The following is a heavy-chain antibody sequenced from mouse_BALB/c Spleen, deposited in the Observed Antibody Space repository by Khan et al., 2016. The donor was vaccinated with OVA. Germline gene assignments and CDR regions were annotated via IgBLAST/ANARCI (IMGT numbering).Heavy chain of an antibody. Sequence: VQLQQSGAELARPGASVKMSCKASGYTFTSYTIHWIKKRPGQGLEWIGYINPSNGYTNYNQKFKDKATLTTDKSSTTAYLQLSSLTAEDSAGYNCVRDGADHRNDGWFAYWGQGTPVTVSA. V-gene: IGHV1-4*01. CDR1: GYTFTSYT. J-gene: IGHJ3*01. CDR3: VRDGADHRNDGWFAY. D-gene: IGHD2-14*01. CDR2: INPSNGYT.